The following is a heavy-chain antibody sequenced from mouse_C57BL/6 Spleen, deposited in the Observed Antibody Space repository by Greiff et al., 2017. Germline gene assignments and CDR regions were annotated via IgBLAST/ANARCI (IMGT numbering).Heavy chain of an antibody. J-gene: IGHJ2*01. D-gene: IGHD1-1*01. CDR1: GYTFTDYE. CDR2: IDPETGGT. CDR3: TRRGHGSSYDY. Sequence: QVQLQQSGAELVRPGASVTLSCKASGYTFTDYEMHWVKQTPVHGLEWIGAIDPETGGTAYNQKFKGKAILTADKSSSTAYMELRSLTSEDSAVYYCTRRGHGSSYDYWGQGTTLTVSS. V-gene: IGHV1-15*01.